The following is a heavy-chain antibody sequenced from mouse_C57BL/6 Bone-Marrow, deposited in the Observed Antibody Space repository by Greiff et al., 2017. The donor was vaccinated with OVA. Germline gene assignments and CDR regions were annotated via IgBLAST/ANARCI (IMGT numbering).Heavy chain of an antibody. J-gene: IGHJ2*01. CDR3: ARGGNLDY. CDR2: IWSGGST. V-gene: IGHV2-2*01. CDR1: GFSLTSYG. D-gene: IGHD2-1*01. Sequence: QVQLQQSGPGLVQPSQSLSITCTVSGFSLTSYGVHWVRQSPGKGLEWLGVIWSGGSTDYNAAIISRLSISKDNAKSHVFFKMTSLQADDTAIYYCARGGNLDYWGQGTTLTVSS.